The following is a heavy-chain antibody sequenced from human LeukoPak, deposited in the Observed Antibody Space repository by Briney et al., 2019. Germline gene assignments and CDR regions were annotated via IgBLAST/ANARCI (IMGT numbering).Heavy chain of an antibody. D-gene: IGHD3-3*01. V-gene: IGHV3-66*02. Sequence: PGGSLRLSCAASGFTFSSNYMSWVRQAPGKGLEWVSVIYSGGSTYYADSVKGRFTISRDNSKNTLYLQMNSLRAEDTAVYYCARSNTIFGVVIIGSYFDYWGQGTLVTVSS. J-gene: IGHJ4*02. CDR1: GFTFSSNY. CDR2: IYSGGST. CDR3: ARSNTIFGVVIIGSYFDY.